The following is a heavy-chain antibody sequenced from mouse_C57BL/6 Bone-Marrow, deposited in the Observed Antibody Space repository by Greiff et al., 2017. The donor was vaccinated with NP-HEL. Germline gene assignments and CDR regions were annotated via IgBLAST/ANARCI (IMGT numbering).Heavy chain of an antibody. Sequence: QVQLQQSGAELVRPGASVKLSCKASGYTFTDYYINWVKQRPGQGLEWIARIYPGSGNTYYNEKFKGKATLTAEKSSSTAYMQLSSLTSEDSAVYFCARAGPVTTVVDYAMDYWGQGTSVTVSS. V-gene: IGHV1-76*01. CDR3: ARAGPVTTVVDYAMDY. D-gene: IGHD1-1*01. J-gene: IGHJ4*01. CDR1: GYTFTDYY. CDR2: IYPGSGNT.